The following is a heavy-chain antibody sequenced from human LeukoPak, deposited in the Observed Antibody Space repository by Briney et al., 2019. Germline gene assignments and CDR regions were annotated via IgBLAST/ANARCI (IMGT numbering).Heavy chain of an antibody. CDR3: ARGPRGYSYGPPDY. CDR2: IYTSGST. V-gene: IGHV4-4*07. Sequence: PSETLSLTCTVSGGSISSYYWSWIRQPAGKGLEWIGRIYTSGSTNYNPSLKSRVTISVDTSKNQFSLKLSSVTAADTAVYYCARGPRGYSYGPPDYWGQGTLVTVSS. CDR1: GGSISSYY. J-gene: IGHJ4*02. D-gene: IGHD5-18*01.